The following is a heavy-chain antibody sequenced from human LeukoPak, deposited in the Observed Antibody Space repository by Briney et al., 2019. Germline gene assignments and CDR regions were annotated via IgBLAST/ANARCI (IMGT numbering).Heavy chain of an antibody. CDR3: ARGATVTTGLYYFDY. D-gene: IGHD4-17*01. Sequence: EASVTVSCKASGYTFTGYYMHWVRQAPGQGLEWMGWINPNSGGTNYAQKFQGRVTMTRDTSISTAYMELSRLRSDDTAVYYCARGATVTTGLYYFDYWGQGTLVTVSS. J-gene: IGHJ4*02. CDR2: INPNSGGT. CDR1: GYTFTGYY. V-gene: IGHV1-2*02.